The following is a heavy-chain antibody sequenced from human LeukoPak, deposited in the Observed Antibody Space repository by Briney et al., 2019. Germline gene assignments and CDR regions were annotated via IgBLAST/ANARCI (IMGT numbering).Heavy chain of an antibody. Sequence: GGSLRLSCAASGFTFSSYSMNWVRQAPGKGLEWVSSISSSSSYIYYADSVKGRFTISRDNAKNSLYLQMNSLRAEDTAVYYCARDRAIVGATNGMDVSGQGTTVTVSS. D-gene: IGHD1-26*01. CDR2: ISSSSSYI. CDR3: ARDRAIVGATNGMDV. V-gene: IGHV3-21*01. J-gene: IGHJ6*02. CDR1: GFTFSSYS.